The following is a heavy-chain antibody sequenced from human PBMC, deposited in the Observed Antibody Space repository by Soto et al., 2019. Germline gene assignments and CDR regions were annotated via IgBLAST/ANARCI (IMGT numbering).Heavy chain of an antibody. J-gene: IGHJ6*04. CDR1: GFTFSSYW. D-gene: IGHD3-3*01. CDR3: ARDQKGHGTYYDFWSGYYTGMDV. V-gene: IGHV3-74*01. CDR2: INSDGSST. Sequence: GGSLRLSCAASGFTFSSYWMHWVRQAPGKGLVWVSRINSDGSSTSYADSVKGRFTISRDNAKNTLYLQMNSLRAEDTAVYDCARDQKGHGTYYDFWSGYYTGMDVWGKGTTVTVSS.